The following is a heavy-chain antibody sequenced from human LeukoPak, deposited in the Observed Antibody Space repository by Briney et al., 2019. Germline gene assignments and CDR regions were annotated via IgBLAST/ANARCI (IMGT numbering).Heavy chain of an antibody. Sequence: GGSLRLSCAASGFTFSSYWMSWVRQAPGKGLEWVANIKQDGSEKYYVDSVKGRFTISRDNAKNSLYLQMTTLRAEATALYYCARGSRFLEWLPLSLAYWGQGPLVPVSS. CDR2: IKQDGSEK. J-gene: IGHJ4*02. CDR1: GFTFSSYW. D-gene: IGHD3-3*01. CDR3: ARGSRFLEWLPLSLAY. V-gene: IGHV3-7*01.